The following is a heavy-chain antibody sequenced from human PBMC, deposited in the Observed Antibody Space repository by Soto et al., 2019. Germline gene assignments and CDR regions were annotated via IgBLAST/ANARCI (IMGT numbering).Heavy chain of an antibody. CDR3: ARVQGVRGVIIRGYYYYGMDV. CDR2: IKQDGSEK. V-gene: IGHV3-7*03. CDR1: GFTFSSYW. J-gene: IGHJ6*02. D-gene: IGHD3-10*01. Sequence: EVQLVESGGGLVQPGGSLRLSCAASGFTFSSYWMSWVRQAPGKGLEWVANIKQDGSEKYYVDSVKGRFTISRDNAKKSLYLQMNSLRAEDTAVYYCARVQGVRGVIIRGYYYYGMDVWGQGTTVTVSS.